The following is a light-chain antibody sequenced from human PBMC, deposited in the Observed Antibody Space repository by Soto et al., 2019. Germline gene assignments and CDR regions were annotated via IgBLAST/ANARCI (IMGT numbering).Light chain of an antibody. CDR3: CSYAGSSTYYV. CDR1: SSDVGTYNL. V-gene: IGLV2-23*02. Sequence: QSVLTQPASVAGSPGQSITISCTGTSSDVGTYNLVSWHQQHPGKAPKLMIYEVSERPSGVSNRFSDSKSGNTASLTISGLHAEDEADYYCCSYAGSSTYYVFGIGTKVTVL. J-gene: IGLJ1*01. CDR2: EVS.